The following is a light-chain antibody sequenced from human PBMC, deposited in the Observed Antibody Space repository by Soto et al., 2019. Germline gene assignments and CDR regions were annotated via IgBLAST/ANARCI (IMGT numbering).Light chain of an antibody. CDR2: GAS. CDR1: QSVSSY. V-gene: IGKV3-20*01. Sequence: EIVLTQSPATLSLSPGERATLSCRASQSVSSYLAWYQQKPGQAPRLLIFGASARPTGIPARISGSGSGTEFTLTISRLEPEDFAVYYCQQYGSSGTFGQGTKVDIK. J-gene: IGKJ1*01. CDR3: QQYGSSGT.